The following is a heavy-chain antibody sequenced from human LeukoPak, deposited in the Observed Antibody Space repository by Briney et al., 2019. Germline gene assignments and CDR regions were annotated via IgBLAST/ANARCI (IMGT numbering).Heavy chain of an antibody. D-gene: IGHD3-10*01. Sequence: SETLSLTCTVSGGSITNYYWNWIRQPPGKGLEWIGYIYYSGSTNYNPSLKSRVTISVDTSKNQFSLKLSSVTAADTAVYYCARRSMVRGPFDYWGQGTLVTVSS. V-gene: IGHV4-59*08. CDR3: ARRSMVRGPFDY. CDR1: GGSITNYY. J-gene: IGHJ4*02. CDR2: IYYSGST.